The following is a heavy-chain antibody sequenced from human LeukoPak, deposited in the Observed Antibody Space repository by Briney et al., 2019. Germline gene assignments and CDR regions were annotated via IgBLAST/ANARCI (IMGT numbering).Heavy chain of an antibody. J-gene: IGHJ6*03. Sequence: PGGSLRLSCAASGFTFSSYSMNWVRQAPGKGLEWVSYISSSSSTIYYADSVKGRFTISRDNAENSLYLQMNSLRAEDTAVYYCARDGSRYCSSTSCYIYYYYYMDVWGKGTTVTVSS. CDR1: GFTFSSYS. CDR2: ISSSSSTI. V-gene: IGHV3-48*01. D-gene: IGHD2-2*01. CDR3: ARDGSRYCSSTSCYIYYYYYMDV.